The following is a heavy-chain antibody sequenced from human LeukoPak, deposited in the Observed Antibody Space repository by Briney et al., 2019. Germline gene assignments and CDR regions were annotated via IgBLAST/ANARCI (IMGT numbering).Heavy chain of an antibody. V-gene: IGHV3-33*01. Sequence: GRSLRLSCAAPGFAFRTHGMHWVRQAPGKGLEWVAVIWYDGSKKYYADSVKGRFTISRDNSKNTLDLQMNSLRVEDTALYYCARMSASYLDYWGQGTLISVSS. CDR3: ARMSASYLDY. CDR1: GFAFRTHG. CDR2: IWYDGSKK. D-gene: IGHD3-3*01. J-gene: IGHJ4*02.